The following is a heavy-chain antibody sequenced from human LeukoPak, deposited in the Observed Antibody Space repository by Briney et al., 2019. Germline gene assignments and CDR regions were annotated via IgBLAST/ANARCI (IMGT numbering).Heavy chain of an antibody. Sequence: ASVKVSCKASRYTFTSYSLHWARQAPGQGLEWMGIINPSGTSTDYAQKFQGRVSLTRDTSTSTVYMELSNLRSEDTAVYYCARQKVAALDYWGQGTLVTVSS. J-gene: IGHJ4*02. CDR1: RYTFTSYS. D-gene: IGHD2-15*01. V-gene: IGHV1-46*01. CDR3: ARQKVAALDY. CDR2: INPSGTST.